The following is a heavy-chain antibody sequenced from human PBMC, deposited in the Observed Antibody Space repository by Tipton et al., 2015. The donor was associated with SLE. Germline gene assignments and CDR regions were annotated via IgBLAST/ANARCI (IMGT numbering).Heavy chain of an antibody. D-gene: IGHD7-27*01. J-gene: IGHJ4*02. V-gene: IGHV4-38-2*02. CDR1: GYSISSGYY. CDR2: IYYSGST. CDR3: ARDLAWGSWGY. Sequence: TLSLTCAVSGYSISSGYYWGWIRQPPGKGLEWVGYIYYSGSTNYNPSLKSRATISVDTSKIQFSLKLSSVTPADTAVYYCARDLAWGSWGYWGQGTLVTVSS.